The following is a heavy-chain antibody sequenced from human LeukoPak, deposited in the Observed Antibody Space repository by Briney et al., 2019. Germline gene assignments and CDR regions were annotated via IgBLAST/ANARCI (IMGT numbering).Heavy chain of an antibody. J-gene: IGHJ4*02. CDR3: ARHDAGKWLPYFDY. Sequence: SETLSLTCTVSAGSISNYYWSWIRQAPGKGLEWVGSIYYSGSTNYNPSLKSRVTISVDTSKNQFSLQLSSVTAADTAVYYCARHDAGKWLPYFDYWGRGTLVTVSS. V-gene: IGHV4-59*08. CDR1: AGSISNYY. D-gene: IGHD6-19*01. CDR2: IYYSGST.